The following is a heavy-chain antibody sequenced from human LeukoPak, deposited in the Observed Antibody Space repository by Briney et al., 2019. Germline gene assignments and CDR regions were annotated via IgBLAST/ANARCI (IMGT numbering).Heavy chain of an antibody. CDR2: INPKSGAA. V-gene: IGHV1-2*02. Sequence: ASVKVSCTASGSIFSDCYMHWVWQAPGQGLEWLGWINPKSGAADYAQQFRGRVTMTRDTSINTDYMEMKRVTSDDTAVYYCARGAEAETSPLDFWGQGTLVIVS. D-gene: IGHD6-13*01. CDR3: ARGAEAETSPLDF. CDR1: GSIFSDCY. J-gene: IGHJ4*02.